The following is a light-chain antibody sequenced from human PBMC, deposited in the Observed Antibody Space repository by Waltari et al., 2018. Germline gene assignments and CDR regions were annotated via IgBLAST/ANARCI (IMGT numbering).Light chain of an antibody. CDR2: RNN. V-gene: IGLV1-47*01. J-gene: IGLJ1*01. CDR1: SSNIGSNY. CDR3: AAWDDSLSGYV. Sequence: QSVLTQPPSASGTPGQRVTISCSGRSSNIGSNYVYWYQQLPGTAPKLLSYRNNQRPSGVPDRFSGSKSGTSASLAISGLRSEDEADYYCAAWDDSLSGYVFGTGTKVTVL.